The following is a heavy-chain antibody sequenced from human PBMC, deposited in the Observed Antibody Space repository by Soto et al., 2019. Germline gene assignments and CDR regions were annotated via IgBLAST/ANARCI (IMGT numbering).Heavy chain of an antibody. D-gene: IGHD6-6*01. CDR1: GFTFPNSA. CDR3: ARTYSSSPTGTYYYYGMDV. V-gene: IGHV1-58*01. Sequence: SVKVSCKGSGFTFPNSAVQWVRQARGQRLEWMGWIIVGIGTANYAQKFQGRVTITADESTSTAYMELSSLRSEDTAVYYCARTYSSSPTGTYYYYGMDVWGQGTTVTVSS. CDR2: IIVGIGTA. J-gene: IGHJ6*02.